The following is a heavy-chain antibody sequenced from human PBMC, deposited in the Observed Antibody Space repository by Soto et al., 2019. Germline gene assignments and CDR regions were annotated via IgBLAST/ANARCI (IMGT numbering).Heavy chain of an antibody. CDR2: ISGSGGST. D-gene: IGHD6-13*01. Sequence: EVQLLESGGGLVQPGGSLRLSCAASGFTFSSYAMSWVRQAPGKGLEWVSAISGSGGSTYYADSVKGRFTISRDNAKNTLYLQMGSLRAEVGAVYPCAKGGGSSSWGWDNSAYWGRGALVTASS. CDR3: AKGGGSSSWGWDNSAY. CDR1: GFTFSSYA. V-gene: IGHV3-23*01. J-gene: IGHJ4*02.